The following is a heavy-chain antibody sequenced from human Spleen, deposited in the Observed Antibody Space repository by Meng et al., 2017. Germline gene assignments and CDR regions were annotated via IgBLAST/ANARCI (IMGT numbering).Heavy chain of an antibody. J-gene: IGHJ4*02. V-gene: IGHV4-34*01. Sequence: QWQIQQGGAGLFKPSETLSLTCVVSGGSFSYYYWSWIRQPPVKGLEWIGEINHSGGTNYNPSLESRATISVDTSQNNLSLKLSSVTAADSAVYYCARGPTTMAHDFDYWGQGTLVTVSS. D-gene: IGHD4-11*01. CDR3: ARGPTTMAHDFDY. CDR1: GGSFSYYY. CDR2: INHSGGT.